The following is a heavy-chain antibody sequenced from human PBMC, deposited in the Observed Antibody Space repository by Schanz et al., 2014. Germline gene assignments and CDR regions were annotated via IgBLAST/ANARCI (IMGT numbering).Heavy chain of an antibody. CDR3: ARGPSQGYSYGHNIGAYYYGMDV. CDR2: INPSGGGT. J-gene: IGHJ6*02. D-gene: IGHD5-18*01. Sequence: QVQLVQSGAEVKKPGASVNVSCKASGYTFVSYSMHWVRQAPGQGLEWMGIINPSGGGTSYALRFQDRVTVTRDTSRSTVYMELSSLRSEDTAVYYCARGPSQGYSYGHNIGAYYYGMDVWGQGTTVTVSS. V-gene: IGHV1-46*01. CDR1: GYTFVSYS.